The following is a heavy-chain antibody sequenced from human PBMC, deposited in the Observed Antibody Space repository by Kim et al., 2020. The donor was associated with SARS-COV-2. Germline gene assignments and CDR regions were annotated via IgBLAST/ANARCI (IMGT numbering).Heavy chain of an antibody. D-gene: IGHD3-9*01. CDR2: IYYDGSIA. V-gene: IGHV3-33*01. Sequence: GGSLRLSCEASGFTFNTFGMHWVRQAPGKGLEWVAVIYYDGSIAFYGDSVKGRFTISRDNSKNTLYLQMNRLRGEDTAVYYCVRDLIPNYDISTGYCQIDHWGQGTVVAVSS. CDR3: VRDLIPNYDISTGYCQIDH. CDR1: GFTFNTFG. J-gene: IGHJ4*02.